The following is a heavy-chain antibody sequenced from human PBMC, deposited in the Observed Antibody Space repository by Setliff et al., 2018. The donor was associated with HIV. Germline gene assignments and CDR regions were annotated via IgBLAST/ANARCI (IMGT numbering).Heavy chain of an antibody. D-gene: IGHD3-3*01. J-gene: IGHJ5*02. CDR2: ISGSGDST. Sequence: PGGSLRLSCAASEFTFSNAWMAWVRQAPGKGLEWVSAISGSGDSTFYADSVQGRFTISRDNSKNTLYLQMNSLRAEDTAVYYCAKAQWLLSHWGFDPWGQGTLVTVSS. CDR1: EFTFSNAW. V-gene: IGHV3-23*01. CDR3: AKAQWLLSHWGFDP.